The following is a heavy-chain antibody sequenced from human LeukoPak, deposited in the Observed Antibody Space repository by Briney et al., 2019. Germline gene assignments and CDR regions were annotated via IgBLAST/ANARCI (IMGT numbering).Heavy chain of an antibody. D-gene: IGHD6-13*01. Sequence: GGSLRLSCAASGFTFSSYSMNWVRQAPGKGLEWVSSISSSSSYIYYADSVKGRFTISRDNAKNSLYLQMNSLRAEDTAVYYCARGTYSSSWYANYWGQGTLVTVSS. CDR2: ISSSSSYI. CDR3: ARGTYSSSWYANY. J-gene: IGHJ4*02. CDR1: GFTFSSYS. V-gene: IGHV3-21*01.